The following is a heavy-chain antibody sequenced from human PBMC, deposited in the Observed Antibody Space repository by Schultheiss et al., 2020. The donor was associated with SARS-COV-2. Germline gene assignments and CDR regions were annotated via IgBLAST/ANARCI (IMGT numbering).Heavy chain of an antibody. Sequence: SETLSLTCTVSGGSISNYYWSWIRQSPGKGLEWIGSIYHSGSTYYNPSLKSRVTISVDTSKNQFSLQLNSVTPEDTAVYYCARDDLRAAAGTGWYYGMDVWGQGTTVTVSS. D-gene: IGHD6-13*01. CDR3: ARDDLRAAAGTGWYYGMDV. CDR2: IYHSGST. CDR1: GGSISNYY. J-gene: IGHJ6*02. V-gene: IGHV4-59*12.